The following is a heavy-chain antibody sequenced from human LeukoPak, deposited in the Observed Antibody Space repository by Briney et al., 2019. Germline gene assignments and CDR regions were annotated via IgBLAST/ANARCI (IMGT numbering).Heavy chain of an antibody. D-gene: IGHD2-2*01. J-gene: IGHJ5*02. Sequence: GSLRLSCAASGFTFSSYAMSWIRQPPGKGLEWIGEINHSGSTNYNPSLKSRVTISVDTSKNQFSLKLSSVTAADTAVYYCARKDIVVVPAAIAGWFDPWGQGTLVTVSS. V-gene: IGHV4-34*01. CDR2: INHSGST. CDR3: ARKDIVVVPAAIAGWFDP. CDR1: GFTFSSYA.